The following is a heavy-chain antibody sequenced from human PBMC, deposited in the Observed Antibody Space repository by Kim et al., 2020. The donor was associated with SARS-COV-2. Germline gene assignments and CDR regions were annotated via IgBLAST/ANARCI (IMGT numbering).Heavy chain of an antibody. J-gene: IGHJ4*02. CDR2: FSHSGIT. D-gene: IGHD1-26*01. CDR3: AGTETTWARFNY. CDR1: GGSIGSYY. V-gene: IGHV4-59*13. Sequence: SETLSLTWTVPGGSIGSYYWSWLRQPPGKGLDWFGFFSHSGITTYTPPLKSRVTISIDTSNHPFSLKLNSVTAAETAVSYCAGTETTWARFNYWGQGTLGTVSS.